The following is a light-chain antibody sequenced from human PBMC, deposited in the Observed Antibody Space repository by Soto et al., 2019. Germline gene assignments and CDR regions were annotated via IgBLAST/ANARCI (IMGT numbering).Light chain of an antibody. CDR3: QQSYSTPIT. CDR2: AAS. V-gene: IGKV3-20*01. Sequence: ESVLKQSPGALSLSPGKRATLSCRVSQSVSSSYLAWYQQKPGQAPRLLIYAASSLQSGVPSRFSGSGSGTDFTLTISSLQPEDFATYYCQQSYSTPITFGQGTRLEIK. CDR1: QSVSSSY. J-gene: IGKJ5*01.